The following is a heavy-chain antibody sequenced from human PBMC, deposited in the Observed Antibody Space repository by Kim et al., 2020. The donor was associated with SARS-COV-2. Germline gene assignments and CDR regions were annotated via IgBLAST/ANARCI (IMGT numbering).Heavy chain of an antibody. CDR1: GGSISSYY. D-gene: IGHD6-13*01. CDR2: IYYSGST. CDR3: ARGSSWSHYFDY. V-gene: IGHV4-59*01. Sequence: SETLSLTCTVSGGSISSYYWSWIRQPPGKGLEWIGYIYYSGSTNYNPSLKSRVTISVDTSKNQFSLKLSSVTAADTAVYYCARGSSWSHYFDYWGQGTLVTVSS. J-gene: IGHJ4*02.